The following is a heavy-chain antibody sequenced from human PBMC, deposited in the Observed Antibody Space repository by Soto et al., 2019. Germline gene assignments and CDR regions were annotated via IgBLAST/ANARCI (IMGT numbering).Heavy chain of an antibody. J-gene: IGHJ6*02. CDR3: ARGPQLWPQWYYGMDV. D-gene: IGHD5-18*01. V-gene: IGHV3-48*01. CDR2: ISSSSSTI. CDR1: GFTFSSYS. Sequence: PGGSLRLSCAASGFTFSSYSMNWVRQAPGKGLEWVSYISSSSSTIYYADSVKGRFTISRDNAKNSLYLQMNSLRAEDTAVYYCARGPQLWPQWYYGMDVWGQGTTVTVSS.